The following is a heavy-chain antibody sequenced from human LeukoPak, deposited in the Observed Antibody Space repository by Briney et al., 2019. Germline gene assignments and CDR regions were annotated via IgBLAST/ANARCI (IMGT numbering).Heavy chain of an antibody. D-gene: IGHD1-26*01. V-gene: IGHV3-30*04. CDR2: VAHDEKTI. CDR3: AREKQSGGTPFDY. CDR1: GFTLTGHS. Sequence: GGSLRLSCVASGFTLTGHSMHWVRQAPGKGLEWVAVVAHDEKTIFYADSLKGRFTVSRDNSKNTVYLQMNSLRGEDTAVYYCAREKQSGGTPFDYWGQGSLVTVSS. J-gene: IGHJ4*02.